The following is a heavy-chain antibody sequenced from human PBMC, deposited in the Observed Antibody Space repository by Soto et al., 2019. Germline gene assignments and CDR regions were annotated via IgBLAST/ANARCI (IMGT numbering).Heavy chain of an antibody. V-gene: IGHV1-18*01. CDR2: ISAHNGNT. J-gene: IGHJ4*02. CDR1: GYAFTTYG. CDR3: ARGRYGDY. Sequence: QVHLVQSGAEVKKPGASVKVSCKGSGYAFTTYGITWVRQAPGQGLEWMGWISAHNGNTNYAKTLQGRVTVTRDTSTSAPYMERRSLSPGDTAVHYCARGRYGDYWGQGALVNVSS. D-gene: IGHD1-1*01.